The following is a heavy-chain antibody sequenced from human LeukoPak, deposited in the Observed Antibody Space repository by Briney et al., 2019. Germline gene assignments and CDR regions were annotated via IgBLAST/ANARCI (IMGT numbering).Heavy chain of an antibody. Sequence: SETLSLTCTVSGGSISSYYWSWIRQPAGKGLEWIGRIYTSGSTSYNPSLKSRVTISVDKSKNQFSLKLSSVTAADTAVYYCARDRASSGYYGGWFDPWSQGTLVTVSS. CDR3: ARDRASSGYYGGWFDP. CDR1: GGSISSYY. J-gene: IGHJ5*02. CDR2: IYTSGST. V-gene: IGHV4-4*07. D-gene: IGHD3-22*01.